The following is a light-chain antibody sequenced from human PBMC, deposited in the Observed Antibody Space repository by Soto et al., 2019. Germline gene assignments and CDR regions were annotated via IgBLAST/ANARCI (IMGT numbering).Light chain of an antibody. V-gene: IGKV3-11*01. CDR3: KQSSNWPWT. Sequence: EIVLTQSPATLSLSPGERATLSCRASQSVSSYLAWYQQKPGQAPRLLIYDASNMATGIPARFSGSGSGTDFTLTISRLEPEDFAVYYCKQSSNWPWTFGQGTKVEIK. J-gene: IGKJ1*01. CDR2: DAS. CDR1: QSVSSY.